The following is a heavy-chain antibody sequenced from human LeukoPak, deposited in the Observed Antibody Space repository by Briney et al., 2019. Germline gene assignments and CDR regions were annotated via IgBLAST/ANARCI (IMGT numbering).Heavy chain of an antibody. CDR1: GFTVSSSY. Sequence: PGGSLRLSCTVAGFTVSSSYMTWVRQAPGKGLEWVAVISYDGSNKYYADSVKGRFTISRDNSKNTLYLQMNSLRAEDTAVYYCAKDRYSSGWYGVLDYWGQGTLVTVSS. CDR2: ISYDGSNK. J-gene: IGHJ4*02. CDR3: AKDRYSSGWYGVLDY. D-gene: IGHD6-19*01. V-gene: IGHV3-30*18.